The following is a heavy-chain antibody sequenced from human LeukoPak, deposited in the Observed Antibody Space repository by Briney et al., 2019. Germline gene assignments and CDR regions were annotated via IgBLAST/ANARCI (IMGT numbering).Heavy chain of an antibody. CDR2: VYRSGIT. CDR3: ARENWVFDY. D-gene: IGHD7-27*01. V-gene: IGHV4-38-2*02. J-gene: IGHJ4*02. Sequence: SETLSLTCVVSGYSISSGYHWGWIRPPPGEGLEWIGSVYRSGITYYNPSLKSRVTISVDTSKNQISLKVRSVTAADTAVYYCARENWVFDYWGQGILVTVSS. CDR1: GYSISSGYH.